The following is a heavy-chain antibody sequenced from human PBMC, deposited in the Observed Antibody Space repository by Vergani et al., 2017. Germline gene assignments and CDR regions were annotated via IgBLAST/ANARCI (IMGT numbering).Heavy chain of an antibody. CDR3: TTDPRYCGDGSCYWLRDHHYYGMDV. J-gene: IGHJ6*02. CDR1: GFSFRNAW. Sequence: EVQLVESGGGIVKPGGSLRLSCVASGFSFRNAWMNWVRRTPGKGLEWVGRIKSTFDRGTTDYAAAVNGRFTISRDDSKNTLFLQMSGLKTEDIGVYYCTTDPRYCGDGSCYWLRDHHYYGMDVWGQGTTVTVSS. D-gene: IGHD2-21*01. CDR2: IKSTFDRGTT. V-gene: IGHV3-15*07.